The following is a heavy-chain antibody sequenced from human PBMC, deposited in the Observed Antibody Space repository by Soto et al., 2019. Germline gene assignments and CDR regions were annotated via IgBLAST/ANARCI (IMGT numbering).Heavy chain of an antibody. CDR3: ARRLGTAGSFDN. J-gene: IGHJ4*02. Sequence: QVQLQESGPGLVKPSQTLSLTCAVSGGSISSGNYYWSWVRQLPGKGLEWIGYIYYCASTYYNPSLKSRLTISIDTSKNQFSLNLSSVTAADTAVYYCARRLGTAGSFDNWGQGTLVTVSS. D-gene: IGHD7-27*01. CDR1: GGSISSGNYY. V-gene: IGHV4-31*11. CDR2: IYYCAST.